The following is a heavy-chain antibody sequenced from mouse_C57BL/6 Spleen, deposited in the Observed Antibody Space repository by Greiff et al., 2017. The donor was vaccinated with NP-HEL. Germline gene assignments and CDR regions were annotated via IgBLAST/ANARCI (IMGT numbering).Heavy chain of an antibody. Sequence: QVQLKESGAELARPGASVKLSCKASGYTFTSYGISWVKQRTGQGLEWIGEIYPRSGNTYYNEKFKGKATLTADKSSSTAYMELRSLTSEDSAVYFCARWGTYYDYDRYAMDYWGQGTSVTVSS. D-gene: IGHD2-4*01. J-gene: IGHJ4*01. CDR3: ARWGTYYDYDRYAMDY. CDR2: IYPRSGNT. CDR1: GYTFTSYG. V-gene: IGHV1-81*01.